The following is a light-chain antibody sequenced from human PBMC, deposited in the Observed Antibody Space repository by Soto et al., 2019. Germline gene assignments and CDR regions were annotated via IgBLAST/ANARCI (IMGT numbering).Light chain of an antibody. CDR3: SSYTSLNTVI. CDR1: SSDVGSYNL. CDR2: EGS. Sequence: QSALTQPASVSGSPGQSITISCTGTSSDVGSYNLVSWYQQHPGKAPKLMIYEGSKRPSGVSNRFSGSKSGNTASLTISGLQAEDEADYYCSSYTSLNTVIFGGGTQLTVL. J-gene: IGLJ7*01. V-gene: IGLV2-14*02.